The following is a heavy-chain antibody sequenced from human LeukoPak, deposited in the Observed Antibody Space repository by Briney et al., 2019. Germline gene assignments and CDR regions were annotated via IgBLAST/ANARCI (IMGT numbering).Heavy chain of an antibody. CDR2: ISSSSSYI. J-gene: IGHJ4*02. CDR3: ARVTSYSYGYFDY. V-gene: IGHV3-21*01. D-gene: IGHD5-18*01. CDR1: GFTFSSYS. Sequence: GGSLRLSCAASGFTFSSYSMNWVRQAPGKGLEWVSSISSSSSYIYYADSVKGRFTISRDNAKNSLYLQMNSLRAEDTAVYYCARVTSYSYGYFDYWGQGTLVTVSS.